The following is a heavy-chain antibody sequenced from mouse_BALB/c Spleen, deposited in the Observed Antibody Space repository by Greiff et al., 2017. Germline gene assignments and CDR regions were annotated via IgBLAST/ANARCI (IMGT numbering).Heavy chain of an antibody. Sequence: DVKLQESGPSLVKPSQTLSLTCSVTGDSITSGYWNWIRKFPGNKLEYMGYISYSGSTYYNPSLKSRISITRDTSKNQYYLQLNSVTTEDTATYYCARWLLSNWYFDVWGAGTTVTVSS. D-gene: IGHD2-12*01. CDR2: ISYSGST. CDR1: GDSITSGY. CDR3: ARWLLSNWYFDV. V-gene: IGHV3-8*02. J-gene: IGHJ1*01.